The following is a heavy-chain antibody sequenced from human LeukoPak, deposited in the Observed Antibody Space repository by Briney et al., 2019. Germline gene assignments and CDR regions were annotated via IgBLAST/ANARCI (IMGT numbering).Heavy chain of an antibody. Sequence: GGSLRLSCAASGFTFSSYAMSWVRQAPGKGLEWVSAISGGSGTYYADSVKGRFTISRDNSKNTLYLQMNSLRAEDTAIYYCATGSTAVAGTKYWGQGILVTVSS. J-gene: IGHJ4*02. CDR2: ISGGSGT. V-gene: IGHV3-23*01. D-gene: IGHD6-19*01. CDR1: GFTFSSYA. CDR3: ATGSTAVAGTKY.